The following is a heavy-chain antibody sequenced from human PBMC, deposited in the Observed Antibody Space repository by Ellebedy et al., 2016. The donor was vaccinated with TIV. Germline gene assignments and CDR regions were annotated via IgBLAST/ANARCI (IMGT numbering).Heavy chain of an antibody. CDR3: VRHAGGSYWGY. D-gene: IGHD1-26*01. Sequence: KVSCKGSGYRFTSYWIGWVRQMPGKGLEWMGSIYPGDSDTRYSPSFQGQVTISADKSISTAYLQWSSLRASDTAMYYCVRHAGGSYWGYWGQGTLVTVSS. J-gene: IGHJ4*02. V-gene: IGHV5-51*01. CDR1: GYRFTSYW. CDR2: IYPGDSDT.